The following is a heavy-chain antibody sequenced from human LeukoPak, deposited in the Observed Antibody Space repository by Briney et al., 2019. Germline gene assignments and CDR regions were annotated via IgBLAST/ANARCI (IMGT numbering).Heavy chain of an antibody. J-gene: IGHJ4*02. CDR1: GFTFSSYG. D-gene: IGHD6-13*01. CDR3: AKVYSSSSWPSFDY. CDR2: IRYDGSKK. Sequence: GGSLRLSCAASGFTFSSYGMHWVRQAPGKGLEWVAFIRYDGSKKYYADSVKGRFTISRDNSKNTLYLQMNSLRAEDTAVYYCAKVYSSSSWPSFDYWGQGTLVTVSS. V-gene: IGHV3-30*02.